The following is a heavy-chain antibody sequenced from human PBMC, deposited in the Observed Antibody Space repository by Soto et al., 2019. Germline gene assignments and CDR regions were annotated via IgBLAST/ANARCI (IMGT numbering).Heavy chain of an antibody. Sequence: PGGSLRLSCAASGFTFSDYYMSWIRQAPGKGLEWVSYISSSSSYTNYADSVKGRFTISRDNSKNTLYLQMNSLRAEDTAVYYCAKEGYCSSTSCYTGAFDIWGQGTMVTVSS. CDR3: AKEGYCSSTSCYTGAFDI. J-gene: IGHJ3*02. CDR1: GFTFSDYY. CDR2: ISSSSSYT. V-gene: IGHV3-11*05. D-gene: IGHD2-2*02.